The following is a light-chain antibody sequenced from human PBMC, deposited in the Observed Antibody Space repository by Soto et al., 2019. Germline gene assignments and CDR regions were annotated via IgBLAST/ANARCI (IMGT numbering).Light chain of an antibody. CDR3: QQYGRSPYT. V-gene: IGKV3-20*01. J-gene: IGKJ2*01. CDR1: QSVSSH. Sequence: ELVLTQSPGTLSVSPGDRATLSCRASQSVSSHLAWYQQRPGQAPRLLIYGASSRATGVPDRFSGSGSGTDFTLTISRLEPEDFAVYYCQQYGRSPYTFGQGTKLDIK. CDR2: GAS.